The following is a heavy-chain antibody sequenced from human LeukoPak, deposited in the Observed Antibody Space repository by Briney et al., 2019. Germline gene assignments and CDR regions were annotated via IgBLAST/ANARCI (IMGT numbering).Heavy chain of an antibody. CDR1: GYIFTGYY. J-gene: IGHJ6*03. V-gene: IGHV1-2*02. CDR2: INPNSGGT. Sequence: ASVKVSCKASGYIFTGYYMHWVRQAPGQGLEWMGWINPNSGGTNNAQKFQGRVTVTRDTSISTAYMELSRLRSDDTAVYYCARSDYYYYYMDVRGKGTTVTVSS. CDR3: ARSDYYYYYMDV.